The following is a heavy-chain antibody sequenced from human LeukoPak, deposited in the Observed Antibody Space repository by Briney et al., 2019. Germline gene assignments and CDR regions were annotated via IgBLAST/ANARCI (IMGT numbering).Heavy chain of an antibody. CDR2: IYYSGST. V-gene: IGHV4-39*07. Sequence: SETLSLTCTVSGGSISSSSYYWGWIRQPPGKGLEWIGSIYYSGSTYYNPSLKSRVTISVDTSKNQFSLKLSSVTAADTAVYYCARTILTGYYFYWGQGTLVTVSS. D-gene: IGHD3-9*01. J-gene: IGHJ4*02. CDR1: GGSISSSSYY. CDR3: ARTILTGYYFY.